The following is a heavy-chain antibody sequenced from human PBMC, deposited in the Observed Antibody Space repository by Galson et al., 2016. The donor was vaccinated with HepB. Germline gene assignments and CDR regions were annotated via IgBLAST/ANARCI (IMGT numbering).Heavy chain of an antibody. D-gene: IGHD2-15*01. J-gene: IGHJ3*02. V-gene: IGHV3-30*18. CDR3: AKERGDCSGGTCRYHDAFDI. CDR2: ISFDGSNA. Sequence: SLRLSCAASGFIFSNYGMHWVRQAPGKGLEWVAVISFDGSNAYYGDSVKGRFTISRDNSKNTLSLQMNSLRAEDTAVYDCAKERGDCSGGTCRYHDAFDIWGQGTMVTVSS. CDR1: GFIFSNYG.